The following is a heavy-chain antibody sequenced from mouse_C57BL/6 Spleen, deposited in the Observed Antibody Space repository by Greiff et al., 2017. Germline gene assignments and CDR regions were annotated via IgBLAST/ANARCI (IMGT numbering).Heavy chain of an antibody. CDR3: ARTDYSNLAWFAY. CDR1: GYTFTSYW. D-gene: IGHD2-5*01. CDR2: IDPNSGGT. J-gene: IGHJ3*01. V-gene: IGHV1-72*01. Sequence: VQLQQPGAELVKPGASVKLSCKASGYTFTSYWMHWVKQRPGRGLEWIGRIDPNSGGTKYNAKFKSKATLTVDKPSSTAYMQLSGLTSEDSAVYCGARTDYSNLAWFAYWGQGTLVTVSA.